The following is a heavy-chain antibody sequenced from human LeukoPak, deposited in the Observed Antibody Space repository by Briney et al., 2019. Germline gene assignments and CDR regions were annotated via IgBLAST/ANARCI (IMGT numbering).Heavy chain of an antibody. D-gene: IGHD5-12*01. J-gene: IGHJ4*02. CDR2: MIHSGSS. Sequence: SETLSLTCGVSGGAFNGYYWSWIRQAPGKGLERIGEMIHSGSSNYNPSLRSRVTISGDTSKNQFSLKLNSLTAADTAVYYCARGNIVATILGGLHGTTAFDFWGQGILVTVSS. CDR1: GGAFNGYY. V-gene: IGHV4-34*01. CDR3: ARGNIVATILGGLHGTTAFDF.